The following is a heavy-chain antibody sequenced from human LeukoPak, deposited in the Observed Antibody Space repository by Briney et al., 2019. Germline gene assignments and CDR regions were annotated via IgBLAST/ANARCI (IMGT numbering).Heavy chain of an antibody. CDR1: GFTFSSYA. D-gene: IGHD4-23*01. CDR3: AKDLTYTVVTRGFDY. J-gene: IGHJ4*02. CDR2: ISGSGGST. V-gene: IGHV3-23*01. Sequence: GGSLRLSCAASGFTFSSYAMSWVRQAPGKGLKWVSAISGSGGSTYYADSLKGRFTISRDNSKNTLYLQMNGLRAEDTAVYYCAKDLTYTVVTRGFDYWGQGTLVTVSS.